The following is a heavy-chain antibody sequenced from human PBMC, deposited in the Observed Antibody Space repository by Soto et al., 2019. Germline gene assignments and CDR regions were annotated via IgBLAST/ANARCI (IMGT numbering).Heavy chain of an antibody. V-gene: IGHV3-23*04. Sequence: EVQLVDSGGGLVQPGGSLRLSCAASGFIFSNYVMSWVRQAPGKGLEWVSCISDSGGTSYYADSVKGRFTISRDNSKNTLYLQMNRLRAEDTAIYYCAKRPRALLTFDYWGQGTLVTVSS. CDR3: AKRPRALLTFDY. D-gene: IGHD1-26*01. CDR2: ISDSGGTS. CDR1: GFIFSNYV. J-gene: IGHJ4*02.